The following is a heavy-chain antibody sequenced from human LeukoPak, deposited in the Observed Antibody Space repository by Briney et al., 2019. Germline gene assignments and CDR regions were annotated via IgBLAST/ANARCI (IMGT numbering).Heavy chain of an antibody. J-gene: IGHJ4*02. CDR2: ISAYNGNT. CDR1: GYTFTSYG. D-gene: IGHD3-10*01. Sequence: ASVKVSCKASGYTFTSYGISWVRQAPGQGLEWMGWISAYNGNTNYAQKLQGRVTMTTDTSTSTAYMELRSLRSDDTAVYYCARDMEYYGSGSTNFDYWGQGTLVTVSS. CDR3: ARDMEYYGSGSTNFDY. V-gene: IGHV1-18*01.